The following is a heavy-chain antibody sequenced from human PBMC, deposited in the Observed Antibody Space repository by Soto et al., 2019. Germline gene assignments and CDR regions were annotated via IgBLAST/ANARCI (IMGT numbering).Heavy chain of an antibody. D-gene: IGHD6-19*01. CDR2: ISWNSGSI. V-gene: IGHV3-9*01. CDR1: GFTFDDYA. J-gene: IGHJ3*02. Sequence: PGGSLRLSCAASGFTFDDYAMHWVRQAPGKGLEWVSGISWNSGSIGYADSVKGRFTISRDNAKNSLYLQMNSLRAEDTALYYCAKDLSYSSGWYYAFDIWGQGTMVTVSS. CDR3: AKDLSYSSGWYYAFDI.